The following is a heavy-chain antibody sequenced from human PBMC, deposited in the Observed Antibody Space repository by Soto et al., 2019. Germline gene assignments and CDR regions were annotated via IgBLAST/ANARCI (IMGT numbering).Heavy chain of an antibody. Sequence: PGGSLRLCCAASGFTFRSFTMNWVRQAPGKGLECVSTISSNSAYIYYTDALRGRFTISRDNAKNSLHLQMNSLRAEDTAVYYCTRDASRDSSARGWFDPWGPGTLVTVYS. J-gene: IGHJ5*02. CDR3: TRDASRDSSARGWFDP. V-gene: IGHV3-21*01. CDR2: ISSNSAYI. CDR1: GFTFRSFT. D-gene: IGHD6-13*01.